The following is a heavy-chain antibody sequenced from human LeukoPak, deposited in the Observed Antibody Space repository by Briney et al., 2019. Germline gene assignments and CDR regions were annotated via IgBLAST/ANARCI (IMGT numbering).Heavy chain of an antibody. CDR2: IYSGGST. D-gene: IGHD3-10*01. Sequence: PGGSLRLSCAASGFTVSSNYMSWVRQAPGKGLEWVSVIYSGGSTYYADSVKGRFTISRDNSKNTLYLQMNSLRAEDTAVYCCARGLYGSGSSDAFDIWGQGTMVTVSS. CDR3: ARGLYGSGSSDAFDI. CDR1: GFTVSSNY. J-gene: IGHJ3*02. V-gene: IGHV3-53*01.